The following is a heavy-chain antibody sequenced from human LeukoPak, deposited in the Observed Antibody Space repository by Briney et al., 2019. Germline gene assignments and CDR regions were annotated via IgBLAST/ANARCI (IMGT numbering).Heavy chain of an antibody. D-gene: IGHD2-21*02. CDR2: ISSGSKSI. J-gene: IGHJ5*02. Sequence: GGSLRRSCVASGFSCSGYSMNWVRQAPGKGLEWVSSISSGSKSIYDADSVKGRFTVSRDNAKNSLYLQMNSLTVEDTAEYYCARDYFYCGGDCFVDAWGQGTLVTVSS. CDR3: ARDYFYCGGDCFVDA. CDR1: GFSCSGYS. V-gene: IGHV3-21*01.